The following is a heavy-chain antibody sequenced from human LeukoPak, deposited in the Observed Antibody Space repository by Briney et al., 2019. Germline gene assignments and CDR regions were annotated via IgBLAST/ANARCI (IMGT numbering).Heavy chain of an antibody. V-gene: IGHV3-21*01. J-gene: IGHJ4*02. CDR3: ARSDDILTGYGFDY. Sequence: GGSLRLSCTASGFIFSSYSMNWVRQTPGKGLEWVSSISSSSTYIYYSDSVKGRFTISRDNAKNSLYLQMSSLRAEDTAVYYCARSDDILTGYGFDYWGQGTLVTVSS. D-gene: IGHD3-9*01. CDR2: ISSSSTYI. CDR1: GFIFSSYS.